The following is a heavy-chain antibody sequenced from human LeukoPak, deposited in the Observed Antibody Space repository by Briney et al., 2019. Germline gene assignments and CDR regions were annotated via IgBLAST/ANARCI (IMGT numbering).Heavy chain of an antibody. V-gene: IGHV3-23*01. CDR2: VSGSGGST. CDR1: GFTFSRYA. CDR3: ARDLGVIVHPSDY. Sequence: GGSLRLSCAASGFTFSRYAMTWIRQAPGKGLEWVSSVSGSGGSTYYADSVKGRFTISRDNSKNMLFLQMNSLRAEDTAVYYCARDLGVIVHPSDYWGQGTLVTVSS. D-gene: IGHD3-16*02. J-gene: IGHJ4*02.